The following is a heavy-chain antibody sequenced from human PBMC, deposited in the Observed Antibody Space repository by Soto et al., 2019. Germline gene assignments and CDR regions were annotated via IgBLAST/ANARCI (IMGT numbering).Heavy chain of an antibody. CDR1: GGSISSYY. J-gene: IGHJ4*02. V-gene: IGHV4-4*07. CDR3: ARDYKHGCNSDFDY. Sequence: QVQLQESGPGLVKPSETLSLTCTVSGGSISSYYWSWIRQPAGKGLEWIGRIYTSGSTNYNPSLKSRVTMSVDTSKNQFSLKLSSVTAADTAVYYCARDYKHGCNSDFDYWGQGTLVTVSS. CDR2: IYTSGST. D-gene: IGHD4-4*01.